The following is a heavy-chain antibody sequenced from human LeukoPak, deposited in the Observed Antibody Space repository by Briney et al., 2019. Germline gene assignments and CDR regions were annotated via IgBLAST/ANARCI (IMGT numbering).Heavy chain of an antibody. CDR1: GYTFTGYY. V-gene: IGHV1-2*02. J-gene: IGHJ5*02. CDR3: ARVKYNWNDIFENWFDP. CDR2: INPNSGGT. D-gene: IGHD1-1*01. Sequence: GASVKVSCKASGYTFTGYYMHWVRQAPGQGLEWMGWINPNSGGTNYAQKFRGRVTMTRDTSISTAYMELSSLRSEDSAVYYCARVKYNWNDIFENWFDPWGQGTLVTVSS.